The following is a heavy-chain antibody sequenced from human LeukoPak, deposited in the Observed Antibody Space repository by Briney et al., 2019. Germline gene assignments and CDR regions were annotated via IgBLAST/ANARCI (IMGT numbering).Heavy chain of an antibody. CDR3: AGDFGSGSYRFDY. CDR1: GVSISSGDYS. CDR2: IYHTGTT. J-gene: IGHJ4*02. D-gene: IGHD3-10*01. V-gene: IGHV4-30-2*01. Sequence: SETLSLTCAVSGVSISSGDYSWSWLRQPPGKGLEWIGYIYHTGTTYYNPSLKGRGTISLARSKNQFSLKLTSVTAADTAVYYCAGDFGSGSYRFDYWGQGTLVTVSS.